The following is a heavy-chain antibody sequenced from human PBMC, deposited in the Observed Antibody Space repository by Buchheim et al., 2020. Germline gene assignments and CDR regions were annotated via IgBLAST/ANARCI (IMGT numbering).Heavy chain of an antibody. D-gene: IGHD6-19*01. V-gene: IGHV3-23*01. Sequence: EVQLLESGGGLVQPGGSLRLSCVVSGFTFGSYAMSWVRQAPGKGLEWVSLISYDGGATYYADSVKGRFTISRDNSKNTLYLQMNSLRAEDTAVYHCAKDLYGSSPDYWGQGTL. CDR3: AKDLYGSSPDY. J-gene: IGHJ4*02. CDR1: GFTFGSYA. CDR2: ISYDGGAT.